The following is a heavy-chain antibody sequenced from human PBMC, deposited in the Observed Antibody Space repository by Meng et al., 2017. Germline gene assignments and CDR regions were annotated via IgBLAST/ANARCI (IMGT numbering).Heavy chain of an antibody. J-gene: IGHJ3*02. CDR2: INHSGST. V-gene: IGHV4-34*01. CDR3: AEWVVMRPNAFDI. D-gene: IGHD3-22*01. Sequence: SETLSLTCAVYGGSFSGYYWSWIRQPPGKGLEWIGEINHSGSTNYNPSLKSRVTISVDTSKNQFSLKLSSVTAADTAVYYCAEWVVMRPNAFDIWDQGTMVTVSS. CDR1: GGSFSGYY.